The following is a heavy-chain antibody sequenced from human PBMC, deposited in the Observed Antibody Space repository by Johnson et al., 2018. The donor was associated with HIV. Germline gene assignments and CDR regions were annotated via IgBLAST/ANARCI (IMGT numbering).Heavy chain of an antibody. CDR3: ARRGSSWPPGALDI. CDR2: ISYDGSNK. CDR1: GFTFSSYA. J-gene: IGHJ3*02. V-gene: IGHV3-30-3*01. Sequence: VQLVESGGGVVQPGRSLRLSCAASGFTFSSYAMHWVRQAPGTGLEWVAVISYDGSNKYYADSVKGRFTISRDNSKNTLYLQMNSLRAEDTAVYYCARRGSSWPPGALDIWGQGTMVTVSS. D-gene: IGHD6-13*01.